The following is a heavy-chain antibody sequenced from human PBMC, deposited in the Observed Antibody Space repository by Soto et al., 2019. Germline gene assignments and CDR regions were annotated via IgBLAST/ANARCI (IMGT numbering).Heavy chain of an antibody. CDR2: IIPIFGST. CDR1: GGTFGSYG. V-gene: IGHV1-69*13. D-gene: IGHD2-15*01. J-gene: IGHJ5*02. Sequence: GASVKVSCKASGGTFGSYGISWVRQAPGQGLEWMGGIIPIFGSTTYAQRFQGRVTLTADESTSTAYMVVNSLRSEDTAVFYCATEQGDGYSSWGQGTPVTVSS. CDR3: ATEQGDGYSS.